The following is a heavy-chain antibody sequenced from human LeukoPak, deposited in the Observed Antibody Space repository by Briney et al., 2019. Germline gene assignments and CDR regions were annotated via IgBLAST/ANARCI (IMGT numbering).Heavy chain of an antibody. CDR3: ARDPYSGSYGDSYYYYMDV. CDR1: GFTFSSYG. J-gene: IGHJ6*03. CDR2: ITSTGTYT. V-gene: IGHV3-21*01. Sequence: GRSLRLSCAASGFTFSSYGMHWVRQAPGKGLEWVSSITSTGTYTFYADSVKGRFTISRDNSKNSLCLQMISLRAEDTAIYYCARDPYSGSYGDSYYYYMDVWGKGTTVTISS. D-gene: IGHD1-26*01.